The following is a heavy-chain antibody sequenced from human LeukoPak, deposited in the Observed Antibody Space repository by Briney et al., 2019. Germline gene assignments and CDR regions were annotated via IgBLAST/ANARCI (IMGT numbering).Heavy chain of an antibody. CDR2: IYHSGST. J-gene: IGHJ6*03. CDR3: AKDGFERGDDTDYMDV. V-gene: IGHV4-4*02. Sequence: SETLSLTCGVSGGSISSSYWWSWVRQPPGKGLEWIGEIYHSGSTNYNPSLKSRVTISVDKSKNQFSLNLSSVTAADTAVYYCAKDGFERGDDTDYMDVWGEGTTVTISS. CDR1: GGSISSSYW. D-gene: IGHD3-22*01.